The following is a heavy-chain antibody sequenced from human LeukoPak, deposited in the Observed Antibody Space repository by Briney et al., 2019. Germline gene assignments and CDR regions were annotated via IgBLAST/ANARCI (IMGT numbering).Heavy chain of an antibody. CDR3: AGLYDILTGYYDY. CDR2: ISSNGGST. J-gene: IGHJ4*02. CDR1: GFTFSSYA. V-gene: IGHV3-64*01. D-gene: IGHD3-9*01. Sequence: PGGSLRLSCAASGFTFSSYAMHWVRQAPGKGLEYVSAISSNGGSTYYANSVKGRFTISRDNSKNTLCLQMGSLRAEDMAVYYCAGLYDILTGYYDYWGQGTLVTVSS.